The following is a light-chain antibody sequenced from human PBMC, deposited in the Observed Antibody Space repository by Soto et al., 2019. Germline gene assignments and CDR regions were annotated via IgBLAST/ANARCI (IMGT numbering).Light chain of an antibody. CDR2: EVS. CDR1: SSDVGGYNY. V-gene: IGLV2-8*01. Sequence: QSTLTQPPFASGSPGQSLTISCTGTSSDVGGYNYVSWYQQHPGKAPKLMIYEVSKRPSGVPDRFSGSKSGNTASLTVSGLQAEDEADYYCSSYAGSNNLVFGGGTKLTVL. CDR3: SSYAGSNNLV. J-gene: IGLJ2*01.